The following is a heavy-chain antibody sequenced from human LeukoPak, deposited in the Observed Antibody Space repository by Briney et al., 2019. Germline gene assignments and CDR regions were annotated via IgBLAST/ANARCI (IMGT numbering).Heavy chain of an antibody. J-gene: IGHJ6*03. Sequence: GESLKISCKASGYSLTNYWIGWVRQMPGKGLEWMGIIYLGDSDTRYSPSFQGQVTILADKSISTAYLQWSSLKASDTAMYYCATWGGRGSSGYWDMDVWGKGTTVTVSS. D-gene: IGHD3-22*01. CDR2: IYLGDSDT. V-gene: IGHV5-51*01. CDR1: GYSLTNYW. CDR3: ATWGGRGSSGYWDMDV.